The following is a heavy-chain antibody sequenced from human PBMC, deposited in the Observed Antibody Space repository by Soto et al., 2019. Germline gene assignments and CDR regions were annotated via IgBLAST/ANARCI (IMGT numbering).Heavy chain of an antibody. CDR2: ISYDGSNK. Sequence: SLKPSSAPSGFTFSSYGMHWVRGAPGKGLEWVAVISYDGSNKYYADSVKGRFTISRDNSKNTLYLQMNSLRAEDTAVYYCAKGDGFDWSMDVWGQGTTATVSS. CDR1: GFTFSSYG. D-gene: IGHD3-9*01. J-gene: IGHJ6*02. V-gene: IGHV3-30*18. CDR3: AKGDGFDWSMDV.